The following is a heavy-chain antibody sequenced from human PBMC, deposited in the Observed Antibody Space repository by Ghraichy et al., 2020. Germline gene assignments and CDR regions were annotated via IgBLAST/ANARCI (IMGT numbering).Heavy chain of an antibody. CDR1: GFTFSNSA. J-gene: IGHJ6*02. CDR3: AKHMESPPSGMDV. D-gene: IGHD3-3*01. Sequence: GGSLRLSCAASGFTFSNSAVSWVRQAPGKGLEWVSSINRGGSGTNYADSVKGRFTISRDNFKSTLYLQMSSLRDDDTAVYYCAKHMESPPSGMDVWGQGTTVTVSS. CDR2: INRGGSGT. V-gene: IGHV3-23*01.